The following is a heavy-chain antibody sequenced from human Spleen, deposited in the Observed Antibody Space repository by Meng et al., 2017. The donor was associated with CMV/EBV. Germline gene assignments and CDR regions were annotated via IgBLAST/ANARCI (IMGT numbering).Heavy chain of an antibody. CDR1: GFTFSSYA. CDR3: ASMQVVAATRGWFDP. D-gene: IGHD2-15*01. Sequence: GSLRLSCAASGFTFSSYAMSWVRQAPGKGLEWVSAISGSGGSTYYADSVKGRFTISRDNSKNTLYLQMNSLRAEDTAVYYCASMQVVAATRGWFDPWGQGTLVTVSS. V-gene: IGHV3-23*01. J-gene: IGHJ5*02. CDR2: ISGSGGST.